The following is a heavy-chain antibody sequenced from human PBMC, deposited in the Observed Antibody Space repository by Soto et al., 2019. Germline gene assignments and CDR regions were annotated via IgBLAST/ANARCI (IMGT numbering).Heavy chain of an antibody. V-gene: IGHV1-18*01. D-gene: IGHD2-8*01. CDR1: GFTFTNFA. J-gene: IGHJ4*02. CDR3: ARGGPNDSAPGSA. Sequence: QVQLVQSGTDVKKPGASVKVSCKTSGFTFTNFAMTWVRQAPGQGLEWMGWISTYTSNTYYAQNFQGRITMTADTSTSTVYMELRSLRPDDTATYYCARGGPNDSAPGSAWGKGTLVSVSS. CDR2: ISTYTSNT.